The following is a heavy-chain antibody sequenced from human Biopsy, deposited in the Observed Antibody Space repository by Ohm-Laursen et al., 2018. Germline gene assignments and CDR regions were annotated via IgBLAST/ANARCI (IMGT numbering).Heavy chain of an antibody. J-gene: IGHJ6*02. D-gene: IGHD2-2*01. CDR2: IYYSGST. CDR1: GGSISSDY. Sequence: GTLSLTCTVSGGSISSDYWSWIRQTPGQGLEWIGYIYYSGSTNYNPFLKSRVTISVDTSKNQFSLRLNSVTAADTAVYYCARATSSTGWPYYYFYGMDVWGQGTTVTVSS. V-gene: IGHV4-59*01. CDR3: ARATSSTGWPYYYFYGMDV.